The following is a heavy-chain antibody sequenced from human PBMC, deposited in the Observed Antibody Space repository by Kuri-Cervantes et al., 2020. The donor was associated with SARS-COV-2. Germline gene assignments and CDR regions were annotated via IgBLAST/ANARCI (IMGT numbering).Heavy chain of an antibody. CDR1: GFAFSNLW. D-gene: IGHD4-23*01. CDR2: ISGSGGST. V-gene: IGHV3-23*01. Sequence: GESLKISCAVSGFAFSNLWMHWVCQAPGKGLEWVSAISGSGGSTYYADSVKGRFTISRDNSKNTLYLQMNSLRAEDTAVYYCAKDGGKAVFDYWGQGTLVTVSS. CDR3: AKDGGKAVFDY. J-gene: IGHJ4*02.